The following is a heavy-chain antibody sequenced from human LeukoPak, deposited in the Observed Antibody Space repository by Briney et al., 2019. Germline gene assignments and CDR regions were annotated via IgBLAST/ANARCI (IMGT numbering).Heavy chain of an antibody. CDR3: ARGGGLDV. D-gene: IGHD3-16*01. J-gene: IGHJ6*02. Sequence: GGSLRLSCAASGFTFSSYWMNWARQAPGKGLEWVASINHNGNVNYYVDSVKGRSTISRDNAKNSLYLQMSNLRAEDTAVYFCARGGGLDVWGQGATVTVSS. CDR2: INHNGNVN. CDR1: GFTFSSYW. V-gene: IGHV3-7*03.